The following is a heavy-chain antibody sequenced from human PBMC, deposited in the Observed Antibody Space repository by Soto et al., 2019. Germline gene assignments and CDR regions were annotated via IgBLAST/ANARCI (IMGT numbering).Heavy chain of an antibody. CDR3: ARLPGYCSGGSCGYYFDY. CDR2: IYYSGST. D-gene: IGHD2-15*01. J-gene: IGHJ4*02. CDR1: GGSISSSSYY. V-gene: IGHV4-39*01. Sequence: ASETLSLTCTVSGGSISSSSYYWGWIRQPPGKGLEWIGSIYYSGSTYYNPSLKSRVTISVDTSKNQFSLKLSSVTAADTAVYYCARLPGYCSGGSCGYYFDYWGQGTLVTVSS.